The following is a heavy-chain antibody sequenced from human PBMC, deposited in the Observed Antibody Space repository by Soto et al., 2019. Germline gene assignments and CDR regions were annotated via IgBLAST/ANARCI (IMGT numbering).Heavy chain of an antibody. V-gene: IGHV1-69*04. Sequence: ASVKVSCKASGGTFSSYTISWVRQAPGQGLEWMGRIIPILGIANYAQKFQGRVTITADKSTSTAYMELSSLRSEDTAVYYCARDSGITMVRGVIVPYYYMDVWGKGTTVTVSS. J-gene: IGHJ6*03. CDR1: GGTFSSYT. CDR2: IIPILGIA. CDR3: ARDSGITMVRGVIVPYYYMDV. D-gene: IGHD3-10*01.